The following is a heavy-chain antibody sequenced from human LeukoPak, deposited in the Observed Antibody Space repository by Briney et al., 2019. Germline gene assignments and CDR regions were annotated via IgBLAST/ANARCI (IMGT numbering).Heavy chain of an antibody. Sequence: VASVKVSCKASGYTFTGYYMHWVRQAPGQGLERLGWINPNSGVTNYAQKFQGRVTMARDTSISTAYMELSRLRSDDTAVYYCARTWGVEMATISTIDYWGQGTLVAVSS. V-gene: IGHV1-2*02. CDR3: ARTWGVEMATISTIDY. CDR2: INPNSGVT. J-gene: IGHJ4*02. D-gene: IGHD5-24*01. CDR1: GYTFTGYY.